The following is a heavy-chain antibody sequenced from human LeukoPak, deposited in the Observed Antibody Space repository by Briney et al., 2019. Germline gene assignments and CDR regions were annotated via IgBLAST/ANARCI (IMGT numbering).Heavy chain of an antibody. Sequence: SETLSLTCTVSGGSINSYYWSWIRQPRGKGLECIGYIYYSGSTNYNPSLKSRVTISVDTSKNQFSLKLSSVTAADTAVYYCARPHYDYVWGILNWFDPWGQGTLVTVSS. D-gene: IGHD3-16*01. J-gene: IGHJ5*02. V-gene: IGHV4-59*08. CDR2: IYYSGST. CDR3: ARPHYDYVWGILNWFDP. CDR1: GGSINSYY.